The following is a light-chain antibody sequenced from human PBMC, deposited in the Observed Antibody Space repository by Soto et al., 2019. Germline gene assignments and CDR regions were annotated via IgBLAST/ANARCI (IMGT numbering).Light chain of an antibody. J-gene: IGKJ4*01. V-gene: IGKV1-39*01. CDR1: QGIGTF. CDR2: AAS. CDR3: QQGYSTPLT. Sequence: DIQMTQSPSSLSASVGDRVTIPCRASQGIGTFLNWYQQKPGKAPKLLIYAASSLQSGVPSRFSGSGSGTDFTLTVSSLQPGDFATYFCQQGYSTPLTFGGGTKVEIK.